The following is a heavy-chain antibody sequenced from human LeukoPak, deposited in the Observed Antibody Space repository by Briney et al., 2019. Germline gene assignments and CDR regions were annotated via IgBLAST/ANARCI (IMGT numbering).Heavy chain of an antibody. CDR3: ARQNPLADVFDI. CDR1: GYSFTSYW. J-gene: IGHJ3*02. V-gene: IGHV5-51*01. Sequence: GESLKISCKGSGYSFTSYWIGWVRPMPGKGLEWMGIIYPGDSDTRYSPSFQGQVTMSADKSIRTAYLQWSSLKASDTAMYFCARQNPLADVFDIWGQGTMITVSS. CDR2: IYPGDSDT.